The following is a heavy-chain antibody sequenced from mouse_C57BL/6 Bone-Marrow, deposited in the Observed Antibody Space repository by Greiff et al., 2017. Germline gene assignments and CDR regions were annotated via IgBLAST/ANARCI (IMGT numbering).Heavy chain of an antibody. CDR2: IYPGDGDT. J-gene: IGHJ1*03. D-gene: IGHD4-1*01. Sequence: QVQLKESGPELVKPGASVKISCKASGYAFSSSWMNWVKQRPGKGLEWIGRIYPGDGDTNYNGKFKGKATLTADKSSSTAYMQLSSLTSEDSAVYFCARLGRRYFDVWGTGTTVTVSS. CDR3: ARLGRRYFDV. V-gene: IGHV1-82*01. CDR1: GYAFSSSW.